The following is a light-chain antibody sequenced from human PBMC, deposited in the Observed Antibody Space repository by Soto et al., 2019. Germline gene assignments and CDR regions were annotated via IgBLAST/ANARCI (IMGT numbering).Light chain of an antibody. CDR3: RQALQTWT. J-gene: IGKJ2*01. V-gene: IGKV2-28*01. CDR2: LGS. CDR1: QSLLHSNGYNY. Sequence: DIVMTQSPLSLPVTPGEPASISCRSSQSLLHSNGYNYLDWYLQKPGQSPQLLIYLGSNRASGVPDRFSGSGSGTDFTLKISRVEAEDVGGYYCRQALQTWTFCLGTKLEIK.